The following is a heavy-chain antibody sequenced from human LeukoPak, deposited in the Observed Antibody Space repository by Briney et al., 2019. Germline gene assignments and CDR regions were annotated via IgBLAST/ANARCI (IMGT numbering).Heavy chain of an antibody. V-gene: IGHV3-11*03. J-gene: IGHJ4*02. CDR2: ISHSSGFT. Sequence: GGSLRLSCAASGFTFSSYTMIWIRQAPGQGLEWVAYISHSSGFTNYADSVKGRFAISRDNAKNSLYLQMDSLRAEDTAIYYCAKLFKAYSSSWIDYWGQGNLVTVSS. D-gene: IGHD6-13*01. CDR3: AKLFKAYSSSWIDY. CDR1: GFTFSSYT.